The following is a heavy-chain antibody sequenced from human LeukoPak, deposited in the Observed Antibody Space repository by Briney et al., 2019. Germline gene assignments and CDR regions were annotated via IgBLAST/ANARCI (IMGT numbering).Heavy chain of an antibody. CDR1: GFTFSSYG. D-gene: IGHD3-22*01. CDR2: ISYDGSNK. Sequence: PGGSLRHSCAASGFTFSSYGMHWVRQAPGKGLKWVAVISYDGSNKYYADSVKGRFTISRDNSKNTLYLQMNSLRAEDTAVYYCAKLAYDSSGYYFDYWGQGTLVTVSS. CDR3: AKLAYDSSGYYFDY. V-gene: IGHV3-30*18. J-gene: IGHJ4*02.